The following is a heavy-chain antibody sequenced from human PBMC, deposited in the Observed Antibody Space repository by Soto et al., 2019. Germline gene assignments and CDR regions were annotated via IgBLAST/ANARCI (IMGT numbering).Heavy chain of an antibody. V-gene: IGHV1-46*01. Sequence: ASVKVSCKASGYTFTSYYMNWVRQAPGQGLEWLGGINPSCGYTTYAQRFQGRVTITADESTSTAYMELNSLRAEDTAVYYCAKAQSSSSWTYYYYGMDVWGQGTTVTVSS. CDR3: AKAQSSSSWTYYYYGMDV. J-gene: IGHJ6*02. CDR2: INPSCGYT. D-gene: IGHD6-13*01. CDR1: GYTFTSYY.